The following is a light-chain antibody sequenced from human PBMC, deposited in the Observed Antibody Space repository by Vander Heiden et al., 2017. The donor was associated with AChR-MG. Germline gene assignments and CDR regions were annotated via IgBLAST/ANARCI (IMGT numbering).Light chain of an antibody. Sequence: DIQMTQSPSSLSASVGDRLTISCRASQTINNNLNWYHQRPGKAPRLLIFDVSRLQREVPSRFTGSGSGTEFTLTINSLQPEDFGVYYCQQSYSVPLTFGGGTKVEIK. J-gene: IGKJ4*01. V-gene: IGKV1-39*01. CDR3: QQSYSVPLT. CDR1: QTINNN. CDR2: DVS.